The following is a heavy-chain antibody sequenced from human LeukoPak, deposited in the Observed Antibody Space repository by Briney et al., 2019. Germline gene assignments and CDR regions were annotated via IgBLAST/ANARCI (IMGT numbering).Heavy chain of an antibody. Sequence: GGSLRLSCAASGFTFSSYWMSWVRQAPGKGLEWVANIKQDGSEKYYVDSVKGRFTISRDNAKNSLYLQMNSLRAEDTAVYYCARDSKPGGVGAAYYYYGMDVWGQGTTVTVSS. CDR2: IKQDGSEK. CDR1: GFTFSSYW. CDR3: ARDSKPGGVGAAYYYYGMDV. J-gene: IGHJ6*02. V-gene: IGHV3-7*01. D-gene: IGHD1-26*01.